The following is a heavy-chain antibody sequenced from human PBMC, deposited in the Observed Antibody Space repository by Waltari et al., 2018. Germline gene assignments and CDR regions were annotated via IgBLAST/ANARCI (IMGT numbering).Heavy chain of an antibody. CDR2: IDHSGST. Sequence: QVQLQQWGAGLLKPSETLSLTCAVYGGGSFSGYYWSCIRQPPGKGLEWIGEIDHSGSTNYNPALKNRLTISLDTSKTQFSLKMRSVTAADTAVYYCARADRGRSGKYASPAWGPWGQGTLVTVSS. V-gene: IGHV4-34*01. D-gene: IGHD1-26*01. J-gene: IGHJ5*02. CDR1: GGGSFSGYY. CDR3: ARADRGRSGKYASPAWGP.